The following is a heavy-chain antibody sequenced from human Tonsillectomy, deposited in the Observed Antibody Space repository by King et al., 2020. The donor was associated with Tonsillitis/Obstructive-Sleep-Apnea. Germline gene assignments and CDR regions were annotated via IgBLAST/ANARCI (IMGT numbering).Heavy chain of an antibody. J-gene: IGHJ6*02. CDR2: ISAYNGNK. D-gene: IGHD5-18*01. CDR1: GYTFTIFR. CDR3: ATVDTARVLYYGMDV. Sequence: QLVQSGAEVKKPGASVKVSCKSSGYTFTIFRITWVRQAPGQGLEWMGWISAYNGNKNYAQKLQGRVTMTTDTSTSTAYMELRSLRSDDTAVYYCATVDTARVLYYGMDVWGQGTTVTVSS. V-gene: IGHV1-18*01.